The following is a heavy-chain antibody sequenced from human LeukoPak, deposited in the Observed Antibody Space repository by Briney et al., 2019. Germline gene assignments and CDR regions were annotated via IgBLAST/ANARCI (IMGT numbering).Heavy chain of an antibody. Sequence: PGGSLRLPCAASGCTYSSYAMMCVRQAPGKGLEWVSTISGSAGSTYYADSVKGRFTISRDNSKDTPYLQMHSLRPEETAVYYCAKVVDSGWPTDSHFDKWGQGPLVTVSS. CDR3: AKVVDSGWPTDSHFDK. V-gene: IGHV3-23*01. CDR1: GCTYSSYA. D-gene: IGHD6-19*01. J-gene: IGHJ4*02. CDR2: ISGSAGST.